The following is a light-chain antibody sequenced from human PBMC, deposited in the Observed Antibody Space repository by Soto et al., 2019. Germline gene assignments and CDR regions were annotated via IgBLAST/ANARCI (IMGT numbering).Light chain of an antibody. J-gene: IGKJ1*01. Sequence: EMVLTQSVAALSLSPGERESLSCRASQSVDSTLAWYQQKPGQAPRLLIHSASARAPGFSARFSASGSGTEFTLTISSLQSEDFAVYCCQQYNNWPWTFGQGTKVDIK. V-gene: IGKV3-15*01. CDR3: QQYNNWPWT. CDR2: SAS. CDR1: QSVDST.